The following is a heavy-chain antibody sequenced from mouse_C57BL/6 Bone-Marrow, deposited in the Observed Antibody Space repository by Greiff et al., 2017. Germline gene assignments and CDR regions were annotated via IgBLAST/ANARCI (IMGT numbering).Heavy chain of an antibody. CDR1: GYTFTSYW. CDR3: ASPNYYGSSP. V-gene: IGHV1-64*01. CDR2: IHPNSGST. D-gene: IGHD1-1*01. J-gene: IGHJ3*01. Sequence: QVQLQQPGAELVKPGASVKLSCKASGYTFTSYWMHWVKQRPGQGLEWIGMIHPNSGSTNYNEKFKSKATLTVDKSSSTAYMQRSSLTSEDSAVYYCASPNYYGSSPWGQGTLVTVSA.